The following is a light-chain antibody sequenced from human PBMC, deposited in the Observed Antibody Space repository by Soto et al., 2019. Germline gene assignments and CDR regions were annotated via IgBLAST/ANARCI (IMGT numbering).Light chain of an antibody. CDR1: QSVSSSY. CDR2: GAS. J-gene: IGKJ1*01. CDR3: QQSLNPKT. V-gene: IGKV3-20*01. Sequence: EIVLTQSPGTLSLSPGERATLSCRASQSVSSSYLAWYQQKPGQAPRLLIYGASSRATGIPDRFSGSGSGTEFTLTISSLQSEDLAVYYCQQSLNPKTFGQGTKVDIK.